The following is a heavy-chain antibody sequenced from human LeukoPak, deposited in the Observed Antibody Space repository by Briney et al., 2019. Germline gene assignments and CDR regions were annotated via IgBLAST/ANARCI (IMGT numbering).Heavy chain of an antibody. V-gene: IGHV3-15*01. CDR2: IKSKTDGATT. D-gene: IGHD3-22*01. CDR3: TTDWSALFYYDSSGYYW. J-gene: IGHJ4*02. CDR1: GFTFSNAW. Sequence: GGSLRLSCTASGFTFSNAWMSWVRQAPGKGLEWVGRIKSKTDGATTDYAAPVKGRFTISRDDSKNTLYLQMNSLKTEDTAVYYCTTDWSALFYYDSSGYYWWGQGTLVTVSS.